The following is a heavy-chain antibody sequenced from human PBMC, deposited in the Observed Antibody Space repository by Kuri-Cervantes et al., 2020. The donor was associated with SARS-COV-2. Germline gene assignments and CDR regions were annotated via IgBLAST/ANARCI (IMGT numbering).Heavy chain of an antibody. D-gene: IGHD6-19*01. CDR3: AQTLIAVAGYFDY. CDR1: GFTFSSYA. Sequence: GGSLRLSCAASGFTFSSYAMHWVRQAPGKGLEWVAVISYDGSNKYYADSVKGRFTISRDNSKNTLYLQMNSLRAEDTAVYYCAQTLIAVAGYFDYWGQGNLVTGSS. J-gene: IGHJ4*02. CDR2: ISYDGSNK. V-gene: IGHV3-30-3*01.